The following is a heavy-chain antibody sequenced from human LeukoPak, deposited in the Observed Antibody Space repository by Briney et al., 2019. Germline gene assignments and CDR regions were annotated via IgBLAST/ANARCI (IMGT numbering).Heavy chain of an antibody. CDR1: GFTFTNAW. CDR3: ARGGVAAYFDF. Sequence: GGSLRLSCSASGFTFTNAWMSWVRQAPGKGLEWIGRIKSKTEGGTADYAAPVKGRFTISRDDSKTTLYLQMNSLKTEDTAVYFCARGGVAAYFDFWGQGALVTVSS. D-gene: IGHD3-16*01. J-gene: IGHJ4*02. CDR2: IKSKTEGGTA. V-gene: IGHV3-15*01.